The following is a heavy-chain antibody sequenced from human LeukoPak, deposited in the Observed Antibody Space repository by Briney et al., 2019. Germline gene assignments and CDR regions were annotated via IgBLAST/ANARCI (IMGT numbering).Heavy chain of an antibody. CDR1: GYTFTDYY. D-gene: IGHD3-3*02. Sequence: GASVKVSCKASGYTFTDYYIHWVRQAPGQGLEWMGWINPNSGGTNYAQKFQGRVTMTRDTSISTAYMELSRLRSDDTAVYYCARGAPKISGLALNYWGQGTLVTVSS. J-gene: IGHJ4*02. CDR2: INPNSGGT. CDR3: ARGAPKISGLALNY. V-gene: IGHV1-2*02.